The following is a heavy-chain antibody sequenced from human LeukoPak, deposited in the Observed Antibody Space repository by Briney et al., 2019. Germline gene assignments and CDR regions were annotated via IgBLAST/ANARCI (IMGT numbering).Heavy chain of an antibody. D-gene: IGHD4-23*01. CDR2: IIPIFGTA. V-gene: IGHV1-69*06. CDR3: ARDLGEVYYGGNPAFDI. Sequence: GASVKVSCKASGYTFTSYGISWVRQAPGQGLEWMGGIIPIFGTANYAQKFQGRVTITADKSTSTAYMELSSLRSEDTAVYYCARDLGEVYYGGNPAFDIWGQGTMVTVSS. J-gene: IGHJ3*02. CDR1: GYTFTSYG.